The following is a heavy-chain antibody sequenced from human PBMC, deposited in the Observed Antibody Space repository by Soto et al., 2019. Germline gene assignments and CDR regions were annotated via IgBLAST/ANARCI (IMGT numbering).Heavy chain of an antibody. V-gene: IGHV1-46*01. CDR2: INPSGGST. J-gene: IGHJ6*02. Sequence: ASVKVSCKASGYTFTSYYMHWVRQAPGQGLEWMGIINPSGGSTSYAQKFQGRVTITADESTSTAYMEVSSLRSEDTAVYYCARTYHYDSGGKTYFYYGMDVWGQGTTVTVSS. CDR1: GYTFTSYY. CDR3: ARTYHYDSGGKTYFYYGMDV. D-gene: IGHD3-22*01.